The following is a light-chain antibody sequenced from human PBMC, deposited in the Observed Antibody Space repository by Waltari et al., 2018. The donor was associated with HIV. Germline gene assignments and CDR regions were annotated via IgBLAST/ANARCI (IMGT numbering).Light chain of an antibody. CDR3: QTWGTGIQV. V-gene: IGLV4-69*02. CDR2: VNSDGRH. J-gene: IGLJ3*02. Sequence: QLVLTQSPSASASLGASVKPTCTLSSGHSSYAIAWPQQQPEKGPRYLMKVNSDGRHSKGDGIPDRFSGSSSGAERYLTISSLQSEDEAEYYCQTWGTGIQVFGGGTKLTVL. CDR1: SGHSSYA.